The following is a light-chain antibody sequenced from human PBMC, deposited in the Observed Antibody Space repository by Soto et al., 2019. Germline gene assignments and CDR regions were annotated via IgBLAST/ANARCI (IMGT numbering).Light chain of an antibody. CDR2: DVN. V-gene: IGLV2-14*01. J-gene: IGLJ2*01. CDR3: RSYTTSSTLVV. CDR1: SSDVGGYNY. Sequence: QSALTQPASVSGSPGQSITISCTGTSSDVGGYNYVSWYQQHPGKAPKLMIYDVNNRPSGVSNRFSGSKSGNTASLTISGLQAEDESEYYCRSYTTSSTLVVFGGGTKLTVL.